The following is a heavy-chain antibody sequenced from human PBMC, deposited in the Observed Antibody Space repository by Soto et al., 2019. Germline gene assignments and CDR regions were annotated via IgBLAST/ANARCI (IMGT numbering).Heavy chain of an antibody. Sequence: ASVKVSCKASGYTFTGYCMHWVRQAPGQGLEWMGWINPNTDVTNYAQRFQGRVTMTRDTSITTAYMELSRLRSDDTAVYYCARYRWGNWNHIDAFDIWGTGTKVTVSS. J-gene: IGHJ3*02. V-gene: IGHV1-2*02. CDR3: ARYRWGNWNHIDAFDI. CDR2: INPNTDVT. D-gene: IGHD1-20*01. CDR1: GYTFTGYC.